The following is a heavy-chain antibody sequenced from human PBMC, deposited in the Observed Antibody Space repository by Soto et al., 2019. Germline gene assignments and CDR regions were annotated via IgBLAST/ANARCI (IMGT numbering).Heavy chain of an antibody. CDR1: GGSFSGYY. Sequence: SETLSLTCAVYGGSFSGYYWSWIRQPPGKGLEWIGEINHSGSTNYNPSLKSRVTISADTSKNQFSLKLSSVTAADTAVYYCARGFEAAAGTGNPFDPWGQGTLVTVSS. CDR3: ARGFEAAAGTGNPFDP. D-gene: IGHD6-13*01. CDR2: INHSGST. V-gene: IGHV4-34*01. J-gene: IGHJ5*02.